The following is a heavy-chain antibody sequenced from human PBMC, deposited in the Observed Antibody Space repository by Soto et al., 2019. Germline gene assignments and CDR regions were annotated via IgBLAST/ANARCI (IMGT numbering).Heavy chain of an antibody. CDR2: IHYTGST. D-gene: IGHD5-12*01. CDR1: GGSISSHY. Sequence: SETLSLTCTVSGGSISSHYWNWIRQPPGKGLEWIGYIHYTGSTHYNPSLKSRVTISADTSKNQFSLKLTSVTAADTAVYFCARGGETGYDRIDYWGQGILVTVSS. J-gene: IGHJ4*02. V-gene: IGHV4-59*11. CDR3: ARGGETGYDRIDY.